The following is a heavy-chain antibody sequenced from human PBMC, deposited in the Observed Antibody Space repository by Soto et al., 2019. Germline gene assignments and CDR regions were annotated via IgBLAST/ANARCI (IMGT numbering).Heavy chain of an antibody. CDR2: IIPIFGTA. D-gene: IGHD1-26*01. J-gene: IGHJ6*02. V-gene: IGHV1-69*01. CDR3: ARDSREDYYYGMDV. Sequence: QVQLVQSGAEVKKPGSSVKVSCKASGGTFSSYAISWVRQAPGQGLEWMGGIIPIFGTANYAQKFQGRVTITADESTSTAYMELSSLRSEGTAVYYCARDSREDYYYGMDVWGQGTTVTVSS. CDR1: GGTFSSYA.